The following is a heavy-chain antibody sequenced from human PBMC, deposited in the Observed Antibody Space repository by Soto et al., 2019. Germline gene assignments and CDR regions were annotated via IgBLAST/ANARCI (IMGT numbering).Heavy chain of an antibody. CDR3: AKAWGPRHYFDY. V-gene: IGHV3-23*01. CDR1: GFTFSIYA. D-gene: IGHD1-26*01. Sequence: GGSLRLSCAASGFTFSIYAMSWVRQAPGKGLEWVSLISTSGISTYYADSVKGRFTISRDNSKNTLYLQMNSLRAEDTAVYYCAKAWGPRHYFDYWGQGTLVTVSS. CDR2: ISTSGIST. J-gene: IGHJ4*02.